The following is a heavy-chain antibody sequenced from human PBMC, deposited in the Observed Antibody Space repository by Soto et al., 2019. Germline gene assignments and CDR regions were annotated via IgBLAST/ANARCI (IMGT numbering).Heavy chain of an antibody. CDR3: ARDWSYYYHRSGSYAAPWYDT. CDR2: INAGNGNT. Sequence: GASVKVSCKASGYTFTSYAMHWVRQAPGQRLEWMGWINAGNGNTKYSQKFQGRVTITRDTSASTAYMELSSLRSEDTAVYYCARDWSYYYHRSGSYAAPWYDTCSQVNLVTGSS. CDR1: GYTFTSYA. J-gene: IGHJ5*02. V-gene: IGHV1-3*01. D-gene: IGHD3-22*01.